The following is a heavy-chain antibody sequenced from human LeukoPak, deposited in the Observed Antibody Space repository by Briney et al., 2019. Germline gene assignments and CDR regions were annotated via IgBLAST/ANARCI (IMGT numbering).Heavy chain of an antibody. D-gene: IGHD2-15*01. Sequence: RGSLRLSCAASGFTFSSSAMSWVRQAPGKGLEWVSAISNNGGCTYYADSVQGRFTISRDNSKSTLCLQMNSLRAEDTAVYYCAKQLGYCSDGSCYFPYWGQGTLVTVSS. J-gene: IGHJ4*02. CDR1: GFTFSSSA. CDR3: AKQLGYCSDGSCYFPY. CDR2: ISNNGGCT. V-gene: IGHV3-23*01.